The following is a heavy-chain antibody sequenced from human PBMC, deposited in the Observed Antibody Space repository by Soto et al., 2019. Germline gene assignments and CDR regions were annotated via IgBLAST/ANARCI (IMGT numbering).Heavy chain of an antibody. Sequence: SETLSLTCTVSGGSISSYYWGWIRQPPGKGLEWIWYIYYSGSTNYNPSLKSRVTISVDKPKNQFSLRLSSVTAADTAVYYCERVFRGGGAYYYYGMDLGGQGSTVNVSS. D-gene: IGHD5-12*01. CDR1: GGSISSYY. CDR2: IYYSGST. V-gene: IGHV4-59*01. CDR3: ERVFRGGGAYYYYGMDL. J-gene: IGHJ6*02.